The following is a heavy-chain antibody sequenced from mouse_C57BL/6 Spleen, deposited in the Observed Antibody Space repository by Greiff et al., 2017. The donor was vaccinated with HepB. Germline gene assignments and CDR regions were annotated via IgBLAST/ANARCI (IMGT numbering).Heavy chain of an antibody. Sequence: VQLQQSGPELVKPGASVKISCKASGYAFSSSWMNWVKQRPGKGLEWIGRIYPGDGDTNYNGKFKGKATLTADKSSSTAYMQLSSLTSEDSAVYFCARETYYSSYWYFDVWGTGTTVTVSS. J-gene: IGHJ1*03. CDR2: IYPGDGDT. CDR3: ARETYYSSYWYFDV. D-gene: IGHD2-5*01. CDR1: GYAFSSSW. V-gene: IGHV1-82*01.